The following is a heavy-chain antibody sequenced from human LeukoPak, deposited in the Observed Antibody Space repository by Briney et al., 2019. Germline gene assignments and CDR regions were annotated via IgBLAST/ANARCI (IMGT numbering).Heavy chain of an antibody. CDR3: ARGRYTSILWNWFDP. V-gene: IGHV1-8*01. J-gene: IGHJ5*02. D-gene: IGHD2-21*01. CDR2: MNPNSGNT. CDR1: GYPFSRYD. Sequence: ASVKVSCKASGYPFSRYDLNWVRQATGQGLEWMGWMNPNSGNTGYAQKFQGRVTMTRNTSISTAYMELSSLRSEDTAVYYCARGRYTSILWNWFDPWGQGTLVTVSS.